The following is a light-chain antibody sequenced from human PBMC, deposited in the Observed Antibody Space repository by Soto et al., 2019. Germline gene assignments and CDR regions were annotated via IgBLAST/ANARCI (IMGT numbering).Light chain of an antibody. CDR1: SSNIGARYD. CDR2: GNN. V-gene: IGLV1-40*01. CDR3: QSYDTSLSGYV. Sequence: QSVLTQPPSVSGAPGQRVTISCTGSSSNIGARYDVHWYQQLPGTAPKLLIYGNNNRPSGVPDRFSGSKSGTSASLAITGLQDEDEADYYCQSYDTSLSGYVFGTGTKLTVL. J-gene: IGLJ1*01.